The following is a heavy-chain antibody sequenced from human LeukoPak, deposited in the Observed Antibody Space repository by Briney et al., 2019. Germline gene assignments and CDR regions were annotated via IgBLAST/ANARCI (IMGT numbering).Heavy chain of an antibody. D-gene: IGHD5-12*01. Sequence: PSETLSLTCTVSGGSITSFYWSWIRQSAGKGPEWIGRIYTSGSTNYSPSLKSRVTMSVDTSKNQFSLNLTSVTAADTAVYYCARENSAYERGLDNWGQGTLVTVSS. CDR3: ARENSAYERGLDN. J-gene: IGHJ4*02. CDR1: GGSITSFY. CDR2: IYTSGST. V-gene: IGHV4-4*07.